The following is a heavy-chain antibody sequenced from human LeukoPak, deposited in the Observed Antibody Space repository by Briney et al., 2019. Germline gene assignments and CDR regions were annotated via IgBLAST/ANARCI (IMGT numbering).Heavy chain of an antibody. Sequence: GGSLRLSCAASGFTFSSYGMHWVRQAPGKGLEWVAFIRYDGSNKYYANSVKGRFTISRDNSKNTLYLQMNSLRAEDTAVYYCAKVVPVAIRWFDPSGQGTLVTVSS. J-gene: IGHJ5*02. D-gene: IGHD2-2*01. V-gene: IGHV3-30*02. CDR3: AKVVPVAIRWFDP. CDR1: GFTFSSYG. CDR2: IRYDGSNK.